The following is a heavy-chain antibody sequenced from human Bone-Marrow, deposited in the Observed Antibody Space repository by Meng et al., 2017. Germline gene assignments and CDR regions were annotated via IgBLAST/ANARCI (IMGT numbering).Heavy chain of an antibody. CDR2: FHHRGRT. CDR1: GNSISSGYY. CDR3: ARGFYSDASGPFDY. Sequence: SETLSLTCTVSGNSISSGYYWGWIRQPPGKDLEWIGSFHHRGRTYYNPSLKSRVTILQDASENQFSLELSSVAAADTALYYCARGFYSDASGPFDYWGQGTLVTVSS. V-gene: IGHV4-38-2*02. D-gene: IGHD2-15*01. J-gene: IGHJ4*02.